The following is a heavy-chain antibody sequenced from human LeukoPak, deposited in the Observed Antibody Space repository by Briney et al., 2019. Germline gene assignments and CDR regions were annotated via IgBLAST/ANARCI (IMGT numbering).Heavy chain of an antibody. D-gene: IGHD3-3*01. CDR1: GGSISSSSYY. CDR2: IYYSGST. CDR3: ARRDYDFWSGYYAY. V-gene: IGHV4-39*01. J-gene: IGHJ4*02. Sequence: SETLSLTCTVSGGSISSSSYYWGWIRQPPGKGLEWIGSIYYSGSTYYNPSLKSRVTISVDTSKNQFSLKLSSVTAADTAVYYCARRDYDFWSGYYAYWGQGTLVTVSS.